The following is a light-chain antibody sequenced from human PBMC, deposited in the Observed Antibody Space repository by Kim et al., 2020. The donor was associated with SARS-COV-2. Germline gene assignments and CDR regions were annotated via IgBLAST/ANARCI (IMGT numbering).Light chain of an antibody. CDR3: QAWDSSTAV. Sequence: VSPGQTASITCAGDKWGDKYACWYQQKPGHSPVLVIYQDSKRPSGSPERFSGSNSGNTATLTISGTQAMDEADYYCQAWDSSTAVFGGGTQLTVL. V-gene: IGLV3-1*01. CDR1: KWGDKY. J-gene: IGLJ2*01. CDR2: QDS.